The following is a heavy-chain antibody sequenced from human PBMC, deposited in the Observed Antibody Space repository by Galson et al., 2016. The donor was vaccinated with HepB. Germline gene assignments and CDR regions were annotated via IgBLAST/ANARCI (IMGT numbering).Heavy chain of an antibody. J-gene: IGHJ2*01. Sequence: SLRLSCAASGFTFSTYSMNWVRQAPGKGLEWVSFISITRGYKYYADSLKGRVTISRDNAKNSLYLQMSSLRAEDTAVYYCARPPEGDRRYFDLWGRGTLVTVSS. CDR3: ARPPEGDRRYFDL. D-gene: IGHD3-16*01. CDR2: ISITRGYK. CDR1: GFTFSTYS. V-gene: IGHV3-21*01.